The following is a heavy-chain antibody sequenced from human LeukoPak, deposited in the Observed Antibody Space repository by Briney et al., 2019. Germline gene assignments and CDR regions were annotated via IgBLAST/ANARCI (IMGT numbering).Heavy chain of an antibody. V-gene: IGHV3-23*01. CDR3: AKDAVRRDSSSSVYFDY. CDR2: ISGSGGST. Sequence: PGGSLRLSCAASGFTFSTYAMSWVRQAPGKGLEWVSDISGSGGSTYYADSVKGRFTISRDNSKNTLYLQMNSLRAEDTAVYYCAKDAVRRDSSSSVYFDYWGQGTLVTVSS. CDR1: GFTFSTYA. J-gene: IGHJ4*02. D-gene: IGHD6-6*01.